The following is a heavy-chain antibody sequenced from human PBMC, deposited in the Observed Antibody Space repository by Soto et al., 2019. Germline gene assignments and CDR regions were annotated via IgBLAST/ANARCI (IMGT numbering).Heavy chain of an antibody. Sequence: PGGSLRLSWAASGFTFSSYAMSWVRQAPGKGLEWVSGISGSGGNTYYAASVKGRFTISRDNSKNTLYLQMNSLRAEDTAVYYCAREKPPAERSWYDYLGQGNLVTVS. CDR2: ISGSGGNT. CDR1: GFTFSSYA. CDR3: AREKPPAERSWYDY. J-gene: IGHJ4*02. D-gene: IGHD6-13*01. V-gene: IGHV3-23*01.